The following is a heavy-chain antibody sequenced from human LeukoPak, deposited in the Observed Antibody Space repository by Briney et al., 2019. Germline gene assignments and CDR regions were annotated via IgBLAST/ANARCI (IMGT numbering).Heavy chain of an antibody. J-gene: IGHJ4*02. CDR3: ARVTGIVGGWLDY. Sequence: SETLSLTCTVSGGSISSYYWSWIRQPPGKVLEWIGYIYYSGSTNYNPSLKSRVTISVDTSKTQFSLKLSSVTAADTAVYYCARVTGIVGGWLDYWGQGTLVTVSS. V-gene: IGHV4-59*01. CDR2: IYYSGST. D-gene: IGHD1-26*01. CDR1: GGSISSYY.